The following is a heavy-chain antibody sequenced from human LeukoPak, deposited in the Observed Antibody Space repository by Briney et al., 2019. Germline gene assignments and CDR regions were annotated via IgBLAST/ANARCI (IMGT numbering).Heavy chain of an antibody. CDR3: ARVGSGWYHNY. Sequence: GGSLRLSCAASGFTFSSYAMHWVRQAPGKGLEWVAVISYDGSNKYYADSVKGRFTISRDNAKNSLYLQMNSLGDEDTAVYYCARVGSGWYHNYWGQGTLVTVSS. J-gene: IGHJ4*02. CDR1: GFTFSSYA. CDR2: ISYDGSNK. D-gene: IGHD6-19*01. V-gene: IGHV3-30-3*01.